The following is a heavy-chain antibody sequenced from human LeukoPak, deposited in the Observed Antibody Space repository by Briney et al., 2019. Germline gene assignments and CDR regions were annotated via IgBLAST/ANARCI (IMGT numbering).Heavy chain of an antibody. V-gene: IGHV3-48*01. J-gene: IGHJ4*02. CDR3: ARDSIAAPLDY. CDR1: GFTFSSYS. D-gene: IGHD6-6*01. Sequence: PGGSLRLSCAASGFTFSSYSMNWVRQAPGKGLEWVSYISSSSSTIYYADSVKGRFTISRDNAKNSLYLQMNSLRAEDTAVYYCARDSIAAPLDYWGQGTLVTVSP. CDR2: ISSSSSTI.